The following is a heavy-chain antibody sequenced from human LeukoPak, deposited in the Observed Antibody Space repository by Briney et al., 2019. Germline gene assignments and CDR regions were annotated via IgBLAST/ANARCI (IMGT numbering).Heavy chain of an antibody. V-gene: IGHV3-21*01. CDR2: ISSSSSYI. J-gene: IGHJ5*02. CDR1: GFTFSSYS. CDR3: ARGQNNWFDP. Sequence: GGSLRLSCAASGFTFSSYSMNWVRQVPGKGLEWVSSISSSSSYIYYADSVKGRFTISRDNAKNSLYLQMNSLRAEDTAVYYCARGQNNWFDPWGQGTLVTVSS.